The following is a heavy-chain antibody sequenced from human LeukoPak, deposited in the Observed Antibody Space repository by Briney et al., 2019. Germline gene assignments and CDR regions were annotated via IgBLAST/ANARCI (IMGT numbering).Heavy chain of an antibody. CDR2: IKQDGSEE. D-gene: IGHD4-11*01. CDR1: GFTFSRYW. J-gene: IGHJ5*02. V-gene: IGHV3-7*01. CDR3: AKYKVMKVNTLNWFDP. Sequence: GRSRRLSCAASGFTFSRYWMSWVRQAPGEGLEWVTNIKQDGSEEYYVDSVRGRFTISRDNAKNSLYLQMNSLRAEDTGVYYCAKYKVMKVNTLNWFDPWGQGNLVTVSS.